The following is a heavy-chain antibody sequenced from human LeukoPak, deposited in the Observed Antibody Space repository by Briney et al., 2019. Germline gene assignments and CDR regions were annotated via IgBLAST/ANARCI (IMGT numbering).Heavy chain of an antibody. D-gene: IGHD3-9*01. CDR2: ISREGSIK. J-gene: IGHJ4*02. V-gene: IGHV3-30-3*01. CDR1: GFILSSYD. Sequence: PGGSLRLSCAASGFILSSYDMHWVRQPPGKGQEWLAVISREGSIKYHADSVRGRFTISRDNSHNTLYLQMNSLRAEDTAVYYCARHFTTGSIDHWGQGNLVTVSS. CDR3: ARHFTTGSIDH.